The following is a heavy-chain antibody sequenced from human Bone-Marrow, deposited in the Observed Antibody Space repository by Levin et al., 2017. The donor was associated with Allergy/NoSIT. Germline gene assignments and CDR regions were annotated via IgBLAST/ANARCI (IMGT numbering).Heavy chain of an antibody. J-gene: IGHJ3*02. Sequence: GGSLRLSCAVSGFTVSNNYMNWVRQAPGKGLEWVSLIYSRGTTNYADSLKGRFTISRDSSKNILYLQMNSLRVEDTAVYYCTRDASPIAVAGGNIWGQGTMVTVSS. CDR2: IYSRGTT. CDR1: GFTVSNNY. V-gene: IGHV3-53*01. D-gene: IGHD6-19*01. CDR3: TRDASPIAVAGGNI.